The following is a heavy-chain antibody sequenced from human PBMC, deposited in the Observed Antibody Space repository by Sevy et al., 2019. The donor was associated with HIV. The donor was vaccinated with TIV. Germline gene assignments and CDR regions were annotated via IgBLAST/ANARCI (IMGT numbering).Heavy chain of an antibody. CDR2: IKQDESEK. J-gene: IGHJ6*02. Sequence: GGCLRLSCAASGFTVGTYWMSWVRQAPGKGLQWVASIKQDESEKNYVDSVKGRFTISRDNAKNSLALQMNSLRAEDTAVYYCARDLIVPTGMFYYGMDVWGQGTRVTVSS. D-gene: IGHD2-2*01. V-gene: IGHV3-7*01. CDR3: ARDLIVPTGMFYYGMDV. CDR1: GFTVGTYW.